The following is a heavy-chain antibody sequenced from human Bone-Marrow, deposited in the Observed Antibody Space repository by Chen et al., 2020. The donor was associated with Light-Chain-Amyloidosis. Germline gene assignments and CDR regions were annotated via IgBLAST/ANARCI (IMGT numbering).Heavy chain of an antibody. CDR3: AKDLPIMPDVPPRGLMGLSHMDV. D-gene: IGHD1-26*01. J-gene: IGHJ6*02. CDR2: ISYVGSKK. CDR1: GFIFSNFG. V-gene: IGHV3-30*18. Sequence: QVQLVESGGGVVQPGRSLRLSCAASGFIFSNFGMHWVRQAPGKGLEWMGVISYVGSKKFYTESVQGRITISRDNSKSTLYVEMNSLRAEDTAVYYCAKDLPIMPDVPPRGLMGLSHMDVWGQGTTVIVSS.